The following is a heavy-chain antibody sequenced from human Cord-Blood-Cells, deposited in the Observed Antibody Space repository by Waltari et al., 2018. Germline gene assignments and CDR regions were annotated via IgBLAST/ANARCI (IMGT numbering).Heavy chain of an antibody. Sequence: EVQLVDSGGGLVRTGGYVRLSCAASGFTFSNDWTSSVTQAPGKGLEWVVRIKSKTDGWTTDYAAPVKGRFTISRDDSKNTLYLQMNSLKTEDTAVYYCTTELGSTSCFYWGQGTLVTVSS. D-gene: IGHD2-2*01. CDR1: GFTFSNDW. J-gene: IGHJ4*02. V-gene: IGHV3-15*01. CDR3: TTELGSTSCFY. CDR2: IKSKTDGWTT.